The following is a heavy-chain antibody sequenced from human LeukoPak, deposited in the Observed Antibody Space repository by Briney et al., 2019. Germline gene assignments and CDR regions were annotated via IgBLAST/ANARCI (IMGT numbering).Heavy chain of an antibody. J-gene: IGHJ4*02. V-gene: IGHV4-4*02. CDR3: ARVCSGWYGPTQYFDY. CDR1: GGSISSSNW. Sequence: SETLSLTCAVSGGSISSSNWWSWVRQPPGKGLEWIGEIYHSGSTNYNPSLKSRVTISVDKSKNQFSLKLSSVTAADTAVHYCARVCSGWYGPTQYFDYWGQGTLVTVSS. CDR2: IYHSGST. D-gene: IGHD6-19*01.